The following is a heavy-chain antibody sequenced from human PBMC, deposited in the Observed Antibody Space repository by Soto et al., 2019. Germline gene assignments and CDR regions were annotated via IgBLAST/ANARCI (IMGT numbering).Heavy chain of an antibody. CDR1: GGSISSGGYY. J-gene: IGHJ3*02. V-gene: IGHV4-31*03. CDR3: ARAPTQVDDYVYYVSRVNDAFDI. CDR2: IYYSGST. D-gene: IGHD3-10*02. Sequence: SETLSLTCTVSGGSISSGGYYWSWIRQHPGKGLEWIGYIYYSGSTYYNPSLKSRVTISVDTSKNQFSLKLSSVTAADTAVYYCARAPTQVDDYVYYVSRVNDAFDIWGQGTMVTVSS.